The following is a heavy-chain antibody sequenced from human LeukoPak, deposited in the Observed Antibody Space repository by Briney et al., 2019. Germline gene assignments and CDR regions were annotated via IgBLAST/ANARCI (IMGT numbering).Heavy chain of an antibody. D-gene: IGHD3-22*01. Sequence: GGSLRLSCVGSGITFSRSTMSWVRLAPGKGLEWVSGISGSGGDTYYTDSVKGRFTISRDNSGTTVSLQMNSLTTDDTAVYFCAKEGRLTVAAVVVENYFDYWGQGTPVIVSA. V-gene: IGHV3-23*01. CDR1: GITFSRST. CDR3: AKEGRLTVAAVVVENYFDY. J-gene: IGHJ4*02. CDR2: ISGSGGDT.